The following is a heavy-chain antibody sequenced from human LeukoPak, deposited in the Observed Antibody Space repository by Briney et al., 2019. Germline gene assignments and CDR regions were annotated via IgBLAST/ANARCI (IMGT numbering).Heavy chain of an antibody. V-gene: IGHV3-74*01. CDR3: ARGASGYSYG. Sequence: GGTLRLTCAASGFTFSSYWMHWVRQVPGKGLVWVSRINSDGTSTTYADSVKGRFTISRDNAKNTLYLQMNSLRAEDTAVYYCARGASGYSYGWGQGTLVTVSS. CDR2: INSDGTST. CDR1: GFTFSSYW. D-gene: IGHD5-18*01. J-gene: IGHJ4*02.